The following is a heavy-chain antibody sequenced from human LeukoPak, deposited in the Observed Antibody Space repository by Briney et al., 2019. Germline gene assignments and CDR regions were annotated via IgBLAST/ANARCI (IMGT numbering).Heavy chain of an antibody. CDR2: TSDDGSAK. Sequence: GGSLRLSCAASGFTFSSYAVHWVRQAPGKGLQWLALTSDDGSAKYYADSVKGRFTISRDNSQNTLYLQMNSLRAEETAMYYCARAPGGFHGDYSPIGYWGQGTLVTVSS. V-gene: IGHV3-30-3*01. CDR1: GFTFSSYA. CDR3: ARAPGGFHGDYSPIGY. D-gene: IGHD4-17*01. J-gene: IGHJ4*02.